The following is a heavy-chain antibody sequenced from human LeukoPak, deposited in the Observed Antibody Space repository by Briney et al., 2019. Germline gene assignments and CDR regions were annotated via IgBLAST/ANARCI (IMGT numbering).Heavy chain of an antibody. J-gene: IGHJ4*02. V-gene: IGHV1-18*01. D-gene: IGHD1-26*01. CDR3: VGGIVGATIYFDY. CDR2: ISTYNDNT. Sequence: ASVKVSCKASGYTFSDYGVSWVRQAPGQGLEWMGRISTYNDNTNYAQKFQGRVTVTADTATNTAYMELRNLTSDDTAVYYCVGGIVGATIYFDYWGQGTLVTVSS. CDR1: GYTFSDYG.